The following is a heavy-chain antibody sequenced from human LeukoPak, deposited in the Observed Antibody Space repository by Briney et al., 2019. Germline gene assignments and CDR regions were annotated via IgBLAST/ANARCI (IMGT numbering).Heavy chain of an antibody. J-gene: IGHJ4*02. CDR2: ISGSSDDI. D-gene: IGHD3-10*01. Sequence: GGSLRLSCAASGFTFSSHRMNWVRQAPGKGLEWVADISGSSDDIHYADSVTGRFTISRDNAKNSVYLQMNSLRVEDTAVYYCAKLAKYFYGWETYYFFEHWGQGTPVTASS. CDR1: GFTFSSHR. V-gene: IGHV3-48*01. CDR3: AKLAKYFYGWETYYFFEH.